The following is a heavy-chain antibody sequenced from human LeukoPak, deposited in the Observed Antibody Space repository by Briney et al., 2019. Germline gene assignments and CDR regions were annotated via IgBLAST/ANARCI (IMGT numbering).Heavy chain of an antibody. D-gene: IGHD3-10*01. CDR3: AGTMVRGVIGAFDI. CDR2: IYYSGST. CDR1: GGSISSSSYY. Sequence: SETLSLTCTVSGGSISSSSYYWGWIRQPPGKGLEWIGSIYYSGSTYYNPSLKSRVTISVDTSKNQFSLKLSSVTAADTAVYYCAGTMVRGVIGAFDIWGQGTMVTVPS. V-gene: IGHV4-39*01. J-gene: IGHJ3*02.